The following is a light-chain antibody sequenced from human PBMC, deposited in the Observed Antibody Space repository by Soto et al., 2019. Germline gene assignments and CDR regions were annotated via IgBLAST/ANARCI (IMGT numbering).Light chain of an antibody. CDR2: EVS. CDR3: CSYAAGNTYV. Sequence: QSVLTQPASVSGSPGQSITISCTGTSSDVGTYNLVSWYQQHPGKAPELMIYEVSKWPSGVSNRFSGSKSGNTASLTISGLPAEDEADYYCCSYAAGNTYVFGTGTKLTVL. V-gene: IGLV2-23*02. CDR1: SSDVGTYNL. J-gene: IGLJ1*01.